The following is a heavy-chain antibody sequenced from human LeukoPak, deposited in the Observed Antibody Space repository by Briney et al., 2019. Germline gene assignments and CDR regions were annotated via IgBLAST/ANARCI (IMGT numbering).Heavy chain of an antibody. CDR3: ARSQYSSSWYYFDY. CDR2: IYASGST. J-gene: IGHJ4*02. D-gene: IGHD6-13*01. CDR1: GGSISSYY. Sequence: SETLSLTCTVSGGSISSYYWSWIRQPAGKGLEWIGRIYASGSTNYNPSLKSRVTMSVDTSKNQFSLKLSSVTAADTAVYYCARSQYSSSWYYFDYWGQGTLVTVSS. V-gene: IGHV4-4*07.